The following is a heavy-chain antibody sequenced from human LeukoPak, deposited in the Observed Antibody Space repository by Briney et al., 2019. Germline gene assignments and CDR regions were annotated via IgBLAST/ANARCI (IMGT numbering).Heavy chain of an antibody. CDR1: GYTFTGYY. J-gene: IGHJ4*02. D-gene: IGHD2-15*01. CDR3: ASGGGIVVVVAATLT. Sequence: ASVKVSCKASGYTFTGYYMHWVRQAPGQGLEWMGWINPNSGGTNYAQEFQGRVTMTRDTSISTAYMELSRLRSDDTAVYYCASGGGIVVVVAATLTWGQGTLVTVSS. CDR2: INPNSGGT. V-gene: IGHV1-2*02.